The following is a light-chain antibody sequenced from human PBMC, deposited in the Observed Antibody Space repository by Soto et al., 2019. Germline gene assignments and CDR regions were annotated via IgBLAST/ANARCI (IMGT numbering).Light chain of an antibody. CDR3: SSYTGRITLYV. V-gene: IGLV2-14*01. CDR1: SSDVGGYNY. CDR2: EVT. J-gene: IGLJ1*01. Sequence: QSVLTQPASVSGSPGQSITISCTGTSSDVGGYNYVSWYQQYPGKAPKLIIYEVTNRPSGVSTRFSGYKSGNKASLTISGLQAEDEADYYCSSYTGRITLYVFRTGTKVTVL.